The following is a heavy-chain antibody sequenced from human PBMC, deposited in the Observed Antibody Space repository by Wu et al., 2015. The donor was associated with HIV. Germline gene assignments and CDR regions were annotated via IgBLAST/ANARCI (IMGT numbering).Heavy chain of an antibody. CDR3: ATDGNYGSGSYYKRATSRSFDI. D-gene: IGHD3-10*01. V-gene: IGHV1-24*01. CDR2: FDPEDGET. J-gene: IGHJ3*02. Sequence: QVQLVQSGAEVKKPGASVKVSCKVSGYTLTELSMHWVRQAPGKGLEWMGGFDPEDGETIYAQKFQGRVTMTEDTSTDTAYMELSSLRSEDTAVYYCATDGNYGSGSYYKRATSRSFDIWGQGQWSPSLQ. CDR1: GYTLTELS.